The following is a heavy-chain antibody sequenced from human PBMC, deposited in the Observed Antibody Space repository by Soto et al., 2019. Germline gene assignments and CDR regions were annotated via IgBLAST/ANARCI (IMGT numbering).Heavy chain of an antibody. CDR1: GFTFSRYY. V-gene: IGHV3-21*01. D-gene: IGHD2-21*02. CDR3: ARAYCGGDCYGAFDI. CDR2: ISTTSTNT. Sequence: PGGSLRLSCAASGFTFSRYYMNWVRQAPGKGLEWVSSISTTSTNTHYADSLKGRFTISRDNAKKLLYLQMNSLRAEDTAVYYCARAYCGGDCYGAFDIWGQGAMVTVSS. J-gene: IGHJ3*02.